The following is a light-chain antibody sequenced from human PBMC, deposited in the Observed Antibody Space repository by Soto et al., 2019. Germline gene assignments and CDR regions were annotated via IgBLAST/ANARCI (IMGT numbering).Light chain of an antibody. J-gene: IGKJ2*01. CDR3: QQYNSYPIT. CDR1: QSISIW. CDR2: KAS. Sequence: DIQMTQSPSTLSASVGDRVTITCRASQSISIWLSWYQQKPGKAPKLLIYKASSLESGVPSRFSGSGSGTEFTLTISSLQPDDFATYYFQQYNSYPITFGQATKLEIK. V-gene: IGKV1-5*03.